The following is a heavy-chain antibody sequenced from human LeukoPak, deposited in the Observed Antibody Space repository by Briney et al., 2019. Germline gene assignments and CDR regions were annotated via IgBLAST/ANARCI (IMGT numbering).Heavy chain of an antibody. CDR3: ARERAYCGGDCYARAFDI. D-gene: IGHD2-21*02. Sequence: ASVKVSCKASGYTFTSYYMHWVRQAPGQGLEWMGWISAYNGNTNYAQKLQGRVTMTTDTSTSTAYMELRSLRSDDTAVYYCARERAYCGGDCYARAFDIWGQGTMVTVSS. J-gene: IGHJ3*02. CDR2: ISAYNGNT. CDR1: GYTFTSYY. V-gene: IGHV1-18*04.